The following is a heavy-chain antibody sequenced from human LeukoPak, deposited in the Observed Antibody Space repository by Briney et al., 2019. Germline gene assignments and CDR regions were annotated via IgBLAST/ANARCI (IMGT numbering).Heavy chain of an antibody. Sequence: GGSLRLSCAASGFTFSSYAMNWVRQAPGKGLEWVSAISTRGGTTYYADSVKGRFTISRDDSKNTLYLQMNSLRVEDTAVYYCAKDRWVGATISQYFDYWGQGTLVTVSS. CDR1: GFTFSSYA. D-gene: IGHD1-26*01. CDR3: AKDRWVGATISQYFDY. V-gene: IGHV3-23*01. CDR2: ISTRGGTT. J-gene: IGHJ4*02.